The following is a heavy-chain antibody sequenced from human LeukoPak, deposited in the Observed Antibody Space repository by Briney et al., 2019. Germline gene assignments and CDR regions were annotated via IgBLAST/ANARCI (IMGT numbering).Heavy chain of an antibody. CDR1: GFTFDDYG. D-gene: IGHD6-19*01. CDR2: ISWNSGSI. V-gene: IGHV3-9*01. Sequence: PGGSLRLSCAASGFTFDDYGMHWVRQAPGKGLEWVSGISWNSGSIGYADSVKGRFTISRDNAKNSLYLQMNSLRVEDTGLYYCAKHKEIAVAGYLDYWGQGTLVTVSS. J-gene: IGHJ4*02. CDR3: AKHKEIAVAGYLDY.